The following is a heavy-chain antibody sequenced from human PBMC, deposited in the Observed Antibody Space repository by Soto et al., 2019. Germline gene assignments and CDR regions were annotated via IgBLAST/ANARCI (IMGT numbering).Heavy chain of an antibody. Sequence: SVKVSCKASGGTFSSYAISWLRQSAGQGLEWMGGIIPIFGTANYAQKFQGRVTITADKSTSTAYMELSSLRSEDTAVYYCARSVPIAAAHYYYYGMDVWGQGTTVTVSS. D-gene: IGHD6-13*01. J-gene: IGHJ6*02. V-gene: IGHV1-69*06. CDR2: IIPIFGTA. CDR1: GGTFSSYA. CDR3: ARSVPIAAAHYYYYGMDV.